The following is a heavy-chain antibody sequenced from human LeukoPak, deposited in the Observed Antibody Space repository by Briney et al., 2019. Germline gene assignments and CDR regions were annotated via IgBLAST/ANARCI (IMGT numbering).Heavy chain of an antibody. D-gene: IGHD7-27*01. CDR1: GGSISSGGYY. J-gene: IGHJ5*02. V-gene: IGHV4-31*03. CDR3: ARDRKPLGWFDP. CDR2: IYYSGST. Sequence: PSQTLSLTCTVSGGSISSGGYYWGWIRPHPGKGLEWTGYIYYSGSTYYNPSLKSRVTISVDTSKNQFSRKLSSVTAADTAVYYCARDRKPLGWFDPWGQGTLVTVSS.